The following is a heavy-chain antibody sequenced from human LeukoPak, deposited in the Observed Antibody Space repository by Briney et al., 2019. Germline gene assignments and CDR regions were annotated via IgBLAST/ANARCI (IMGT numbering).Heavy chain of an antibody. D-gene: IGHD6-25*01. Sequence: GGSLRLSCAASGFTFSNYAMSWVRQAPGKGLEWVSAISGSGGNTYYADSVKGRFTISRDNSKNTLYLQMNSLRAEDTAVYYCASGISAGLFDNWGQGTLATVSS. CDR2: ISGSGGNT. J-gene: IGHJ4*02. V-gene: IGHV3-23*01. CDR3: ASGISAGLFDN. CDR1: GFTFSNYA.